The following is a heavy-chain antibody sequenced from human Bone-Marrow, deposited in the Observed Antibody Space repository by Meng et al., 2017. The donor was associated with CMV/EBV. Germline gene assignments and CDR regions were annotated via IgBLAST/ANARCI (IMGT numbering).Heavy chain of an antibody. J-gene: IGHJ4*02. CDR1: GGSVSSGSYY. CDR3: ARDGSPNLPIDY. V-gene: IGHV4-61*01. Sequence: ESLKISCTVSGGSVSSGSYYWSWIRQPPGKGLEWIGYIYYSGSTNYNPSLKSRVTISVDTSKNQFSLKLSSVTAADTAVYYCARDGSPNLPIDYWGQGTLVTVSS. CDR2: IYYSGST. D-gene: IGHD1-1*01.